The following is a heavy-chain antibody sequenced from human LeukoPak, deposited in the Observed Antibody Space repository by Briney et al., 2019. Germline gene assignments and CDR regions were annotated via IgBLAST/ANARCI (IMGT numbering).Heavy chain of an antibody. D-gene: IGHD2-2*01. CDR2: ISYDGSNK. V-gene: IGHV3-30*03. J-gene: IGHJ6*03. CDR1: GFTFSSYG. Sequence: GGSLRLSCAASGFTFSSYGMHWVRQAPGKGLEWVAVISYDGSNKYYADSVKGRFTISRDNSKNTLYLQMNSLRAEDTAVYYCARDGLGYCSSTSCHLHYYYMDVWGKGTTVTVSS. CDR3: ARDGLGYCSSTSCHLHYYYMDV.